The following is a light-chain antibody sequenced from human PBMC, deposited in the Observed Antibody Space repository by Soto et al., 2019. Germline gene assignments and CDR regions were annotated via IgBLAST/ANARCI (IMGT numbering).Light chain of an antibody. V-gene: IGKV3-20*01. J-gene: IGKJ1*01. CDR2: GAS. Sequence: EIVLTQSPATLSSSPGETATLSCRASQYVGSRLAWYQQKPGQAPRLLISGASSRAADIPDRFSGSGSGTDFTLTINRLEPEDFAVYYCQQYDSSPRTFGQGTKVEIK. CDR3: QQYDSSPRT. CDR1: QYVGSR.